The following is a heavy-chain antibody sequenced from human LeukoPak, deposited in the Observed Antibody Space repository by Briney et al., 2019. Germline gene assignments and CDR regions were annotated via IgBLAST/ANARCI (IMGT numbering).Heavy chain of an antibody. Sequence: GGSLRLSCAASGLSFSTSAMHWVRQAPGKGLEYVAAISSDGGSTYHADSVKGRFTISRDNSKNTLYLQMGSLRTEDMAMYYCARSSDTRFGELVLWGQGTLVTVSS. CDR1: GLSFSTSA. CDR2: ISSDGGST. D-gene: IGHD3-16*01. CDR3: ARSSDTRFGELVL. V-gene: IGHV3-64*02. J-gene: IGHJ1*01.